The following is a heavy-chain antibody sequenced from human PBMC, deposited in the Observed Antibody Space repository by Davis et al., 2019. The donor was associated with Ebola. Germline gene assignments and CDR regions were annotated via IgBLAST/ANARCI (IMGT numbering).Heavy chain of an antibody. Sequence: SETLSLTCTVSGGSISSYYWGWIRQPPGKGLEWIGSIYYSGSTYYNPSLKSRVTISVDTSKNQFSLKLSSVTAADTAVYYCARDAGYSYGSDYWGQGTLVTVSS. V-gene: IGHV4-39*02. CDR1: GGSISSYY. D-gene: IGHD5-18*01. CDR2: IYYSGST. J-gene: IGHJ4*02. CDR3: ARDAGYSYGSDY.